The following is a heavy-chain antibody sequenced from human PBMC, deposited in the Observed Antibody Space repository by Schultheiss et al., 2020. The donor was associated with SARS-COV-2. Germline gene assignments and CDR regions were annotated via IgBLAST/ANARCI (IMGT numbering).Heavy chain of an antibody. V-gene: IGHV1-2*02. Sequence: GGSLRLSCKASGYTFTGYYMHWVRQAPGQGLEWMGWINPNSGGTNYAQKFQGRVTMTTDTSTSTAYMELRSLRSDDTAVYYCAVYCSSTSCYNRDYGMDVWGQGTTVTVSS. J-gene: IGHJ6*02. D-gene: IGHD2-2*02. CDR1: GYTFTGYY. CDR3: AVYCSSTSCYNRDYGMDV. CDR2: INPNSGGT.